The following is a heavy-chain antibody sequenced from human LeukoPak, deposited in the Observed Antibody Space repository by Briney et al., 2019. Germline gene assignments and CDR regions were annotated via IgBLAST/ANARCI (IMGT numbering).Heavy chain of an antibody. D-gene: IGHD3-9*01. CDR3: ARRHYYDILTGYYFDY. CDR2: TYPGDSDT. Sequence: GGSLKTPVKGPGYRFTSFWIAWVRQMPGKGLEGMRITYPGDSDTRYSPSFQGQVTISADKSIRTAYLQWSSLKASDTAMYYCARRHYYDILTGYYFDYWGQGTLVTVSS. V-gene: IGHV5-51*01. CDR1: GYRFTSFW. J-gene: IGHJ4*02.